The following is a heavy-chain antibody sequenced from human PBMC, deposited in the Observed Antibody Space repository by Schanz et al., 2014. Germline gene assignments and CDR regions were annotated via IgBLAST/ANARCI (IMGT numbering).Heavy chain of an antibody. CDR2: INAHTGNT. CDR1: GYTFTTYY. J-gene: IGHJ3*02. V-gene: IGHV1-2*02. D-gene: IGHD3-10*01. CDR3: ARVHIAAYHYNSPGAFDI. Sequence: QVQLVQSGAEVKKPGASVKVSCKASGYTFTTYYIHWVRQAPGQGPELMGWINAHTGNTQYAQKFQGRVNMTRDTVTTTVHLELTRLRTDDTASYYCARVHIAAYHYNSPGAFDIWGQGTRVTVSS.